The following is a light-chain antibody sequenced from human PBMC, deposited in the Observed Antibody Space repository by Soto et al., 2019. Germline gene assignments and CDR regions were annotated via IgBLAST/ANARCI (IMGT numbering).Light chain of an antibody. CDR2: AAS. CDR3: LQDYNYPRT. J-gene: IGKJ1*01. Sequence: AIEMTQSPSCLSASVGDRVTITCRASQGIRNDLGWYQQKPGKAPKLLIYAASSLQSGVPSRFSGSGSGTDFTLTISSLQPEDFATYYCLQDYNYPRTFGQGTKVDIK. CDR1: QGIRND. V-gene: IGKV1-6*01.